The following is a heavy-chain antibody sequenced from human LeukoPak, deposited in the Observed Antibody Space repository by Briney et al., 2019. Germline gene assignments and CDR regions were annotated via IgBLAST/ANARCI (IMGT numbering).Heavy chain of an antibody. V-gene: IGHV3-21*01. J-gene: IGHJ4*02. Sequence: GGSLRLSCAASGFTFSSYSMNWVRQAPGKGLEWVSSISSSSSYIYYADSVKGRFTISRDNAKNSLYLQMNSLRAEDTAVYYCARDSSSLYSSGWDPVDYWGQGTLVTVSS. CDR1: GFTFSSYS. D-gene: IGHD6-25*01. CDR2: ISSSSSYI. CDR3: ARDSSSLYSSGWDPVDY.